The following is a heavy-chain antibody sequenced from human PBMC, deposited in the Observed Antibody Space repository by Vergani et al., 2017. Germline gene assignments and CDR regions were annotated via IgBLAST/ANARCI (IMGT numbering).Heavy chain of an antibody. CDR1: GYTFTGYY. Sequence: QVQLVQSGAEVKKPGASVKVSCKASGYTFTGYYMHWVRQAPGQGLEWMGRINPNSGGTNYAQKFQGRVTMTRYTSISTAYMELSRLRSDETAVYYCATAVVVPAATYFDLWGRGTLVTVSS. D-gene: IGHD2-2*01. V-gene: IGHV1-2*06. CDR3: ATAVVVPAATYFDL. CDR2: INPNSGGT. J-gene: IGHJ2*01.